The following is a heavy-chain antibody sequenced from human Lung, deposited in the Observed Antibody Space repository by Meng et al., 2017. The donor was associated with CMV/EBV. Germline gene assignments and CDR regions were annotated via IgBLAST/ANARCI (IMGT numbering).Heavy chain of an antibody. Sequence: GGSLRLXCAASGFAFADYAMSWVRQAPGKGLEWVSFIRSKSYGGTTLYAASVKGRFTISRDDSKGVAYLQMNSLRTEDTAIYYCTRTWLTGDTYYFDYWGQGTLVTFSS. CDR2: IRSKSYGGTT. V-gene: IGHV3-49*04. CDR3: TRTWLTGDTYYFDY. CDR1: GFAFADYA. J-gene: IGHJ4*02. D-gene: IGHD7-27*01.